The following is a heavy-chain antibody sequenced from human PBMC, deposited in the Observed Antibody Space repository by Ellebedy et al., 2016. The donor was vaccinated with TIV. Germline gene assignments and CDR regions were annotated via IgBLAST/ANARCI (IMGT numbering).Heavy chain of an antibody. Sequence: PGGSLRLSCAASGFTFSNAWMNWVRQAPGNGLDWVGHINSKTDGGTTEYAAPVKGRFTISRDDSKNTLYLQMNSLKIEDTAVYYCTTDEMVRGVDDYWGQGTLVTVSS. D-gene: IGHD3-10*01. CDR1: GFTFSNAW. CDR3: TTDEMVRGVDDY. V-gene: IGHV3-15*07. J-gene: IGHJ4*02. CDR2: INSKTDGGTT.